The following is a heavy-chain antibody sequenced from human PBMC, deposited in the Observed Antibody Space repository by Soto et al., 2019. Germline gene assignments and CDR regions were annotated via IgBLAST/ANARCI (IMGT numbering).Heavy chain of an antibody. V-gene: IGHV3-13*01. CDR2: IGTAGDT. CDR1: VFTFSVFD. Sequence: PGGSLVLSCEASVFTFSVFDMYWVRQPTGKGLDWVATIGTAGDTYYAVSVEGRFTISRDNAKNSLSLQMHSLRAGDTAVYFCARGQEVGAHFFDSWGQGTQVTVSS. J-gene: IGHJ4*02. D-gene: IGHD2-15*01. CDR3: ARGQEVGAHFFDS.